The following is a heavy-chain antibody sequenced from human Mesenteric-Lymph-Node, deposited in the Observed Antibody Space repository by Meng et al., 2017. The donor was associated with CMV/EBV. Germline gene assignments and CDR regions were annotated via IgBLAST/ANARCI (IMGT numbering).Heavy chain of an antibody. V-gene: IGHV4-34*01. CDR1: GGSFSDYY. Sequence: SETLSLTCAVFGGSFSDYYWTWIRQTPGKGLEWIGEIDHSGSTDYNPSLKSRVTISVDTSKNHFSLRLSSVTAADTAVYYCARGRGRWLQLGYWGQGTLVTVSS. D-gene: IGHD5-24*01. CDR3: ARGRGRWLQLGY. CDR2: IDHSGST. J-gene: IGHJ4*02.